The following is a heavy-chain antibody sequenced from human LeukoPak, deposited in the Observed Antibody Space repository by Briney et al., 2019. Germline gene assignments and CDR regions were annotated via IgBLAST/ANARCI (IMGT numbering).Heavy chain of an antibody. J-gene: IGHJ5*02. CDR2: IYTGGNT. V-gene: IGHV4-61*02. CDR1: GGSISNGSYY. D-gene: IGHD2-2*01. Sequence: SQTLSLTCTVSGGSISNGSYYWSWIRQPAGKGLEWIGRIYTGGNTNYNPSLQSRVTISVDTSKNQFSLKLSSVTAADTAVYYCASYYCSSTSCRNWFDPWGPGTLVTVSS. CDR3: ASYYCSSTSCRNWFDP.